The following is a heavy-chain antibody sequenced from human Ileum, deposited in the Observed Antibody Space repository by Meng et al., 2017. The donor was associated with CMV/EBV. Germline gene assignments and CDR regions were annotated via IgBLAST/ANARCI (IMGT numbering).Heavy chain of an antibody. V-gene: IGHV3-23*01. CDR1: GFTFSTYA. Sequence: EVQLLEFGGNLVQPGGSLRVYCAVSGFTFSTYAMGWVRQDPGKGLEWVSGISGSGSITHYADYVKGRFTIFRDNDKNFLFLQMNSLRVEDTALYYCARGHYDYFWGRGTLVTVSS. D-gene: IGHD3-22*01. CDR2: ISGSGSIT. J-gene: IGHJ4*02. CDR3: ARGHYDYF.